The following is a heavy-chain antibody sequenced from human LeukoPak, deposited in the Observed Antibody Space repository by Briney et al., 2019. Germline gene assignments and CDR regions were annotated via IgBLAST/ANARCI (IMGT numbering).Heavy chain of an antibody. D-gene: IGHD1-1*01. J-gene: IGHJ3*02. CDR2: IIPIFGTA. Sequence: SVKVSCTASGGTFSSYAISWERQAPGQGLEWMGGIIPIFGTANYAQKFQGRVTITADESTSTAYMELSSLRSEDTAVYYCARELGNRYNWNDGEGAFDIWGQGTMVTVSS. V-gene: IGHV1-69*13. CDR3: ARELGNRYNWNDGEGAFDI. CDR1: GGTFSSYA.